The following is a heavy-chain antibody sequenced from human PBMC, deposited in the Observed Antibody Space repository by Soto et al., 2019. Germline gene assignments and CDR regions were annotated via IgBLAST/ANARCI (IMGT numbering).Heavy chain of an antibody. CDR1: GGTFSSYA. V-gene: IGHV1-69*13. Sequence: ASVKVSCKASGGTFSSYAISWVRQAPGQGLEWMGGIIPIFGTANYAQKFQGRVTITADESTSTAYMELSSLRSEDTAVYYCARDTHYYDSSGFPYYFDYWGQGTLVTVSS. CDR3: ARDTHYYDSSGFPYYFDY. D-gene: IGHD3-22*01. J-gene: IGHJ4*02. CDR2: IIPIFGTA.